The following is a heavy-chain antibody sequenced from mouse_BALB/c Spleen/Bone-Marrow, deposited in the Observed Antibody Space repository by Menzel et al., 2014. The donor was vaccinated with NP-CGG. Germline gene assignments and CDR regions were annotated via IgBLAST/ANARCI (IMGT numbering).Heavy chain of an antibody. CDR2: ISDGGSYT. Sequence: DVMLVESGGGLVKPGGSPKLSCAASGFTFSDYYMYWVRQTPEKRLEWVATISDGGSYTYYPDSVKGRFTISRDNAKNNLYLQMSSLKSEDTAMYYCARGRIYYDYDVGDYWGQGTTLTVSS. D-gene: IGHD2-4*01. CDR1: GFTFSDYY. J-gene: IGHJ2*01. CDR3: ARGRIYYDYDVGDY. V-gene: IGHV5-4*02.